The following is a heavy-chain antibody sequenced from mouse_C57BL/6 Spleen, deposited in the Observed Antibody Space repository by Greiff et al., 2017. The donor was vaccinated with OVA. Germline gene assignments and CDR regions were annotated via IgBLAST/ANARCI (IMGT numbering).Heavy chain of an antibody. D-gene: IGHD4-1*02. Sequence: QVQLQQPGAELVKPGASVKMSCKASGYTFTSYWITWVKQRPGQGLEWIGDIYPGSGSTNYNEKFKSKATLTVDTSSSTAYMQLSSLTSEDSAVYYCAREDSTAYYFDYWGQGTTLTVSS. V-gene: IGHV1-55*01. CDR1: GYTFTSYW. CDR3: AREDSTAYYFDY. CDR2: IYPGSGST. J-gene: IGHJ2*01.